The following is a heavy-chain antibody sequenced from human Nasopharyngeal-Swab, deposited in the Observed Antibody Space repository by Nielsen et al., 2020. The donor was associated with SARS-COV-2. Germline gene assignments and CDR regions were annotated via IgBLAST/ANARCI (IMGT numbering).Heavy chain of an antibody. CDR2: IYYTGTT. J-gene: IGHJ4*02. CDR1: GDSISGSNSY. CDR3: AREVGGDGYHEY. V-gene: IGHV4-39*07. Sequence: GSLRLSCSVSGDSISGSNSYWGWIRQPPGKGLEWIESIYYTGTTYYNPSLRSRVTVSVDTSQNQFSLKLTSVTAADTAVYYCAREVGGDGYHEYWGQGSLISVT. D-gene: IGHD5-24*01.